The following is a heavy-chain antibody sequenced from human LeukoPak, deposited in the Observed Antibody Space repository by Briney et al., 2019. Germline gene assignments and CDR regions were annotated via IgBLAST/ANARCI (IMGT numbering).Heavy chain of an antibody. Sequence: SETLSLTCAVYGGSFSGYYWSWIRQPPGKGLEWIGEINHSGSTNYNPSLKSRVTISVDTSKNQFSLKLSSVTAADTAVYYCARGSALLWLGELGRNWFDPWGQGTLVTVSS. V-gene: IGHV4-34*01. CDR2: INHSGST. CDR3: ARGSALLWLGELGRNWFDP. J-gene: IGHJ5*02. D-gene: IGHD3-10*01. CDR1: GGSFSGYY.